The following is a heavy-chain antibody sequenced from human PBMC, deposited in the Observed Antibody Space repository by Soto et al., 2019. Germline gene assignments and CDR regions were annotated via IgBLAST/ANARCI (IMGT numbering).Heavy chain of an antibody. Sequence: QVQLVESGGSVVQPGRSLRLSCEASGFTFTSYAMHWVRQAPGKGLEWVAVISYDGINEYYADSVKGRFTISRDNSKNTLWLQMSSLRVEDTAVYYGARDRLRLGELSLIGYFDYWGQGTLVTVSS. CDR1: GFTFTSYA. CDR2: ISYDGINE. V-gene: IGHV3-30*15. CDR3: ARDRLRLGELSLIGYFDY. D-gene: IGHD3-16*02. J-gene: IGHJ4*02.